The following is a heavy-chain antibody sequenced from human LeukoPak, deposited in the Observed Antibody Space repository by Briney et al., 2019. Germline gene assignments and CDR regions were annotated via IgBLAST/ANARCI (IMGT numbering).Heavy chain of an antibody. CDR3: ARDIGSGYDYGWFDP. J-gene: IGHJ5*02. Sequence: SETLSLTCTVSGGSISSYYWSWIRQPPGKGLEWIGYIYYSGSTNYNPSLKSRVTLSVDTSKNQFSLKLSSVTAADTAVYYCARDIGSGYDYGWFDPWGQGTLVTVSS. CDR1: GGSISSYY. V-gene: IGHV4-59*01. D-gene: IGHD5-12*01. CDR2: IYYSGST.